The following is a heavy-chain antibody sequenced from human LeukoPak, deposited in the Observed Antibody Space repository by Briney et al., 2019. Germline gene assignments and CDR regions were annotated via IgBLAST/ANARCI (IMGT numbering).Heavy chain of an antibody. CDR3: AKDLRQYGSGSHLDY. CDR1: GFTFSSYA. CDR2: ISSTGGST. Sequence: PGRSLRLSCAASGFTFSSYAMSWVRQAPGKGLEWVSTISSTGGSTYYADSVKGRFTISRDTSKSTLYLQVNSLRAEDTAVYYCAKDLRQYGSGSHLDYWGQGALVTVSS. D-gene: IGHD3-10*01. J-gene: IGHJ4*02. V-gene: IGHV3-23*01.